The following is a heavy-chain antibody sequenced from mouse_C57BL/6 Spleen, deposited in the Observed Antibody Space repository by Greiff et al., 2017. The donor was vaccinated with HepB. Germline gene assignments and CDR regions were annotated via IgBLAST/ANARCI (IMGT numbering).Heavy chain of an antibody. CDR1: GFNIKNTY. CDR2: IDPANGNT. Sequence: VQLKQSVAELVRPGASVKLSCTASGFNIKNTYMHWVKQRPEQGLEWIGRIDPANGNTKYAPKFQGKATITADTSSNTAYLQLSSLTSEDTAIYYCARPITTVVARGYFDVWGTGTTVTVSS. V-gene: IGHV14-3*01. J-gene: IGHJ1*03. CDR3: ARPITTVVARGYFDV. D-gene: IGHD1-1*01.